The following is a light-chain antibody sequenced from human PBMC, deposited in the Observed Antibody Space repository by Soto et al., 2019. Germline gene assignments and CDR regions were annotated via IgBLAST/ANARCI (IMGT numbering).Light chain of an antibody. CDR3: SSYTTSSTVV. V-gene: IGLV2-14*01. Sequence: QSALTQPASVSGSPGQSITISCTGTSSDVGGYNYVSWFQQHPGKAPNLMIYDVYRRPSGVSYRFSGSKSGNTASLTISGLQAEDEADYYCSSYTTSSTVVFGGGTKVIVL. CDR2: DVY. CDR1: SSDVGGYNY. J-gene: IGLJ2*01.